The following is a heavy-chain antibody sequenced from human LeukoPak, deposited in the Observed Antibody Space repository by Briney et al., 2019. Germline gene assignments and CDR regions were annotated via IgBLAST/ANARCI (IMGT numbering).Heavy chain of an antibody. CDR2: ISGSGGST. CDR1: GFTFSSYA. CDR3: AKNGHGSGSYYPRTKYYFDY. V-gene: IGHV3-23*01. D-gene: IGHD3-10*01. J-gene: IGHJ4*02. Sequence: GGSLRLSCAASGFTFSSYAMSWVRQAPGKGLEWVSAISGSGGSTYYADFVKGRFTISRDNSKNTLYLRMNSLRAEDTAVYYCAKNGHGSGSYYPRTKYYFDYWGQGTLVTVSS.